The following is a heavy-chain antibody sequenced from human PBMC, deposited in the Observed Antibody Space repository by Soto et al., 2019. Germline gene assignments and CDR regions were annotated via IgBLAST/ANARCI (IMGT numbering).Heavy chain of an antibody. CDR3: ARGAYGSGSYSNWFDP. V-gene: IGHV4-61*01. D-gene: IGHD3-10*01. CDR2: IYYSGST. Sequence: QVQLQESGPGLVKPSETLSLTCTDSGGSVSSGSYYWSWIRQPPGKGLEWIGYIYYSGSTNYNPPLKSRVTISVDTSKNQFSLMLSSVTAADTAVYYCARGAYGSGSYSNWFDPWGQGTLVTVSS. CDR1: GGSVSSGSYY. J-gene: IGHJ5*02.